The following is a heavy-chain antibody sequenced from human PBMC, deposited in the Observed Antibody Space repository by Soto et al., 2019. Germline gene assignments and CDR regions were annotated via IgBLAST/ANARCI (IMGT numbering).Heavy chain of an antibody. Sequence: PSETLSLTCTVSGGSISSCYWSWIRQPPGKGLEWIGYIYYSGSTNYNPSLKSRVTISVDTSKNQFSLKLSSVTAADTAVYYCARGGSGIGWLDAFDIWGQGTMVTVS. CDR3: ARGGSGIGWLDAFDI. J-gene: IGHJ3*02. D-gene: IGHD5-18*01. CDR2: IYYSGST. CDR1: GGSISSCY. V-gene: IGHV4-59*01.